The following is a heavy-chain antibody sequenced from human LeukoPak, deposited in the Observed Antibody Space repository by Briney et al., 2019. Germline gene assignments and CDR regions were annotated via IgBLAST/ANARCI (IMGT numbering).Heavy chain of an antibody. D-gene: IGHD3-10*01. J-gene: IGHJ4*02. V-gene: IGHV4-4*02. CDR3: ARDLLPLHLWFGELHGGFDY. CDR2: IYHSGST. Sequence: SGTLSLTCAVSGGSISSSNWWSWVRQPPGKGLEWIGEIYHSGSTNYNPSLKSRVTISVDKSKNQFSLQLNSVTPEDTAVYYCARDLLPLHLWFGELHGGFDYWGQGTLVTVSS. CDR1: GGSISSSNW.